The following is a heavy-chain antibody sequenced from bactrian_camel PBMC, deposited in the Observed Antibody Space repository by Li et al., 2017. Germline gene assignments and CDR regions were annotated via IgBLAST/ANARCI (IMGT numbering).Heavy chain of an antibody. J-gene: IGHJ4*01. CDR1: GFTLSSYT. V-gene: IGHV3S2*01. Sequence: VQLVESGGGLVQPGGSLRLSCAASGFTLSSYTMSWVRQAPGKGLEWVTTICSDGTNTFYANSVKGRFTISKDNAKDTVYLQMNSLKSEDTALYYCVTNDLVTVLEVVPSLAYWGQGTQVTVS. CDR2: ICSDGTNT. CDR3: VTNDLVTVLEVVPSLAY. D-gene: IGHD2*01.